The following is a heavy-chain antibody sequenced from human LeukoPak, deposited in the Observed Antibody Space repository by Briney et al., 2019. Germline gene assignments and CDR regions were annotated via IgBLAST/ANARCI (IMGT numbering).Heavy chain of an antibody. CDR2: INHSGST. Sequence: SETLSLTCAVYGGSFSGYYWSWIRQPPGKGLEWIGEINHSGSTNYNPSLKSRVTISEDTSKNQFSLKLSSVTAADTAVYYCARSFSGTVIFRYWGQGTLVTVSS. CDR1: GGSFSGYY. D-gene: IGHD3/OR15-3a*01. V-gene: IGHV4-34*01. CDR3: ARSFSGTVIFRY. J-gene: IGHJ4*02.